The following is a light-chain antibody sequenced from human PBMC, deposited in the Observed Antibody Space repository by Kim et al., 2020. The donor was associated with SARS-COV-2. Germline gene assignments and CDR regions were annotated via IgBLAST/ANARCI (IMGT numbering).Light chain of an antibody. CDR2: KAS. CDR3: QQYDNY. Sequence: CALSESVGDRVIITCRASQSNSMWLAWYQQKPGKAPKLLISKASSLQSGVPSRFSGSGSGTEFTLTISSLQPDDFGTYYCQQYDNYFGQGTKLEI. J-gene: IGKJ2*01. CDR1: QSNSMW. V-gene: IGKV1-5*03.